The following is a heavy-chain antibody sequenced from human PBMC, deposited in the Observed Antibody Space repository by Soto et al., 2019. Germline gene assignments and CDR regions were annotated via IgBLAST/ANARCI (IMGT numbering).Heavy chain of an antibody. D-gene: IGHD3-16*01. Sequence: QVPLVQSGPEVKKPGASVTVSCKTSGYTPTNYDIGWVRQAPGQGLEWMGWISAYNGNRNSAQKLQGRLTMTTDTTTKTAYMELRSLRSDDTAVYFCASALYRRGTESAFDNWGQGTLVTVSS. J-gene: IGHJ4*02. CDR3: ASALYRRGTESAFDN. CDR1: GYTPTNYD. V-gene: IGHV1-18*01. CDR2: ISAYNGNR.